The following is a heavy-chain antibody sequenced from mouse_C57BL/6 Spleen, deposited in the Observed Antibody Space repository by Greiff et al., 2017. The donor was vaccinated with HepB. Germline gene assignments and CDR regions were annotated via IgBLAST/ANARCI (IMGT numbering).Heavy chain of an antibody. D-gene: IGHD2-2*01. CDR2: ISYDGSN. V-gene: IGHV3-6*01. J-gene: IGHJ4*01. CDR1: GYSITSGYY. CDR3: ARIYYGDDGPDYAMDY. Sequence: EVQLQESGPGLVKPSQSLSLTCSVTGYSITSGYYWNWIRQFPGNKLEWMGYISYDGSNNYNPSLKNRISITRDTSKNQFFLKLNSVTTEDTATYYCARIYYGDDGPDYAMDYWGQGTLVTVSS.